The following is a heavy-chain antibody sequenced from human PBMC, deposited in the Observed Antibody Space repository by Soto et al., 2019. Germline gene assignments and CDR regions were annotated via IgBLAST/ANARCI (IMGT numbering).Heavy chain of an antibody. CDR1: GYTFASYA. CDR2: ISAYNGNT. V-gene: IGHV1-18*01. J-gene: IGHJ4*02. CDR3: ARDPPPPDY. Sequence: QVQLVQSGAEVKKPGASVKVSCKASGYTFASYAISWMRQAPGQGLEWMGWISAYNGNTNYAQKLQGRVTMTPETSTSAAYMELRSLRADDTAVYYCARDPPPPDYWGQGTLVTVSS.